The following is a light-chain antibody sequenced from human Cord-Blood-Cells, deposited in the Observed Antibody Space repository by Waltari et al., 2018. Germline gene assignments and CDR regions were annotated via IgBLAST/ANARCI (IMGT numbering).Light chain of an antibody. CDR2: AAS. J-gene: IGKJ1*01. CDR3: QQSYSTPQA. V-gene: IGKV1-39*01. Sequence: LHMTHSPLSLSASVGESLHHTCRASQSISSYLNWYQQKPGKAPKLLIYAASSLQSGVPSRFSGSGSGTDFTLTISSLQPEDFATYYCQQSYSTPQAFGQGTKLEIK. CDR1: QSISSY.